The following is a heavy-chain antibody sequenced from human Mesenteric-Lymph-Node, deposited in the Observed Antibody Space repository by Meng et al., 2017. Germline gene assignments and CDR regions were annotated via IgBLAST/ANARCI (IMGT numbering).Heavy chain of an antibody. V-gene: IGHV3-33*01. D-gene: IGHD3-22*01. CDR1: GFTCSSYG. J-gene: IGHJ4*02. Sequence: QVRLVESGGGVVQPGRSLTLYCAASGFTCSSYGMHWVRQAPGKGLEWVAVIWYDGSNKYYADSVKGRFTISRDNSKNTLYLQMNSLRAEDTAVYYCARGADYYDSSGFDYWGQGTLVTVSS. CDR2: IWYDGSNK. CDR3: ARGADYYDSSGFDY.